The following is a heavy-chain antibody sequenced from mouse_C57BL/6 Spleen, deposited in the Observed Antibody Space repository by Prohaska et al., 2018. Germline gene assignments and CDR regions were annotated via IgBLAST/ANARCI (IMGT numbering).Heavy chain of an antibody. CDR3: ARHEGTAQATRAMDY. D-gene: IGHD3-2*02. V-gene: IGHV2-6-1*01. CDR2: IWSDGST. J-gene: IGHJ4*01. Sequence: LVVIWSDGSTTYNSALKSRLSISKDNSKSQVFLKMNSLQTDDTAMYYCARHEGTAQATRAMDYWGQGTSVTVSS.